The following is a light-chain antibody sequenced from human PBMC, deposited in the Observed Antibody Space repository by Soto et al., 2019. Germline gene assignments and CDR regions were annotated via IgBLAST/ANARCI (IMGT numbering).Light chain of an antibody. J-gene: IGKJ5*01. V-gene: IGKV3-20*01. Sequence: EIVLTQSPGTLSLSPGERAALSCGASQSVGSSYLAWYQQKPGQAPRLLIYGASSRATGIPDRFSGSGSGTDCTLTISRLEPEDFAVYYCQQYVSSQITFGQGTRLEI. CDR3: QQYVSSQIT. CDR1: QSVGSSY. CDR2: GAS.